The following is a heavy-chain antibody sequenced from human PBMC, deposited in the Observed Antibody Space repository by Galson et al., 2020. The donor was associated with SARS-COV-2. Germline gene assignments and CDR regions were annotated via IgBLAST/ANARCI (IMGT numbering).Heavy chain of an antibody. Sequence: GGSLRLSCAASGFTLSGSAMHWVRQASGKGLEWVGRLKSTANSYATAYTASVKGRFTMSRDDSENTAYLQMNSLKTEDTAVYYCTIGYCSSSTCYPRFDPWGQGTLVTVSS. CDR3: TIGYCSSSTCYPRFDP. CDR2: LKSTANSYAT. CDR1: GFTLSGSA. V-gene: IGHV3-73*01. J-gene: IGHJ5*02. D-gene: IGHD2-2*01.